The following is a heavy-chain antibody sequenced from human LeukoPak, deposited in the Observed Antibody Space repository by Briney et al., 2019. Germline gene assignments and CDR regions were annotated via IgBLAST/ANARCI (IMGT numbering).Heavy chain of an antibody. Sequence: GGPLRLSCAASGFTFSSYAMHWVRQAPGKGLEWVAVISYDGSNKYYADSVMRRFTISRDNSKNTLYLQMNSLRAEDTAVYYCARDGLRYCTNGVCYTVRMVYWGQGTLVTVSS. D-gene: IGHD2-8*01. CDR3: ARDGLRYCTNGVCYTVRMVY. J-gene: IGHJ4*02. CDR1: GFTFSSYA. V-gene: IGHV3-30*04. CDR2: ISYDGSNK.